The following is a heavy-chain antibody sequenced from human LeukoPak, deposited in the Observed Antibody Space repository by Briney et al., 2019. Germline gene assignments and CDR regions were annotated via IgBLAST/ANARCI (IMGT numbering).Heavy chain of an antibody. CDR2: IYYSGST. CDR1: GGSISSHY. V-gene: IGHV4-59*11. J-gene: IGHJ6*02. D-gene: IGHD3-10*01. Sequence: YPSETLSLTCTVSGGSISSHYWSWIRQPPGKGLEWIGYIYYSGSTNYNPSLKSRVTISVDTSKNQFSLKLSSVTAADTAVYYCARVRMVRGVTNYGPYYYYYYGMDVWGQGTTVTVSS. CDR3: ARVRMVRGVTNYGPYYYYYYGMDV.